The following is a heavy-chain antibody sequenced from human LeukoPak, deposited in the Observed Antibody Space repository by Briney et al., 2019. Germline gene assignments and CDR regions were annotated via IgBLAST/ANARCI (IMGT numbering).Heavy chain of an antibody. J-gene: IGHJ4*02. CDR1: GFTFSSYA. D-gene: IGHD1-26*01. Sequence: PGASLRLSCAASGFTFSSYAMSWVRQAPGKGLEWVSAISGSGGSTYYTDSVKGRFTISRDNSKNTLYLQMNSLRAEDTAVYYCAKGGGSYSYYFDYWGQGTPVTVSS. V-gene: IGHV3-23*01. CDR2: ISGSGGST. CDR3: AKGGGSYSYYFDY.